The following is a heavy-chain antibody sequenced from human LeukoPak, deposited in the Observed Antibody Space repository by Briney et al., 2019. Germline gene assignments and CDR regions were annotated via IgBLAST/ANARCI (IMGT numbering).Heavy chain of an antibody. J-gene: IGHJ4*02. CDR3: ARAFIVRYGDAEFDY. V-gene: IGHV4-30-4*08. D-gene: IGHD4-17*01. CDR2: IYYSGST. Sequence: SETLSLTCTVSGGSISSGDYYWSWIRQPPGKGLEWIGYIYYSGSTYYNPSLKSRVTISVDTSKNQFSLKLSPVTAADTAVYYCARAFIVRYGDAEFDYWGQGTLVTVSS. CDR1: GGSISSGDYY.